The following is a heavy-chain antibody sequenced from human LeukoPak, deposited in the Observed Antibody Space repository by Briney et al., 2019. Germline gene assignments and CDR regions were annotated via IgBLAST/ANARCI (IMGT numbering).Heavy chain of an antibody. Sequence: PGGPLRLFCAASGYTYSSYRMRWVRRAPGRGLGWVAYIKQEGSEKYYVHSVRGRFTISRDNAKNPLYLQMTSLRAEDTAVYYCARDRDGSFDYWGQGTLVTVSS. V-gene: IGHV3-7*01. J-gene: IGHJ4*02. D-gene: IGHD5-24*01. CDR3: ARDRDGSFDY. CDR1: GYTYSSYR. CDR2: IKQEGSEK.